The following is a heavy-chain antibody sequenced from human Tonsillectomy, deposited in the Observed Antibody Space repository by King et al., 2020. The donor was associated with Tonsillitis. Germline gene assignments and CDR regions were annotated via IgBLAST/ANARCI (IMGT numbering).Heavy chain of an antibody. CDR1: GYSFTTYW. CDR3: ARLFLSGGGSGSRQSTYFDY. J-gene: IGHJ4*02. V-gene: IGHV5-51*01. Sequence: VQLVETGAEVKKPGESLKISCKASGYSFTTYWIGWVRQMPGKGLECMGIINPGDSDARYSPSFQGQVTSSADKSIFTAYLQWSSLKASVTAMYYCARLFLSGGGSGSRQSTYFDYWGQGTLVTVSS. D-gene: IGHD3-10*01. CDR2: INPGDSDA.